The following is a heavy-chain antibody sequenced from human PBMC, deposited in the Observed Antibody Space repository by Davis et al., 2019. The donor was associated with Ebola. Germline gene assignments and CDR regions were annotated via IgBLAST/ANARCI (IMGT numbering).Heavy chain of an antibody. CDR2: ISAYNGNT. CDR3: ARAVHRELLLVDY. CDR1: GGTFSSYA. Sequence: AASVKVSCKASGGTFSSYAISWVRQAPGQGLEWMGWISAYNGNTNYAQKLQGRVTMTTDTSTSTAYMELRSLRSDDTAVYYCARAVHRELLLVDYWGQGTLVTVSS. D-gene: IGHD1-26*01. J-gene: IGHJ4*02. V-gene: IGHV1-18*01.